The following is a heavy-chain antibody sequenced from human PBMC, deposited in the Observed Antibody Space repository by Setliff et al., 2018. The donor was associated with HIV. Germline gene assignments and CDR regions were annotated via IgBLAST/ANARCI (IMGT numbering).Heavy chain of an antibody. CDR1: GYSLSSGYY. V-gene: IGHV4-38-2*02. CDR3: ARNPPRFHYISTDSSPLNSWYFDL. J-gene: IGHJ2*01. CDR2: TYHTGTP. Sequence: SETLSLTCSVSGYSLSSGYYWGWVRQPPGKGPEFIGSTYHTGTPYYNPSLKSRVAISVDTSNNQFFLSLTSVTAADTAVYYCARNPPRFHYISTDSSPLNSWYFDLWGRGTLVTVSS. D-gene: IGHD2-8*02.